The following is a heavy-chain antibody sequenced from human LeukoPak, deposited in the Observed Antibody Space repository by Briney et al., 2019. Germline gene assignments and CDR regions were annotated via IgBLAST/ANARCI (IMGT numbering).Heavy chain of an antibody. J-gene: IGHJ4*02. CDR2: IRYDGSNE. CDR1: GITFNSYG. CDR3: CGDFDY. Sequence: EPGGSLRLSCAASGITFNSYGMHWVRQAPDKGLEWVAFIRYDGSNEYYAGSVKGRFTISRDNSKNTLYLQMNSLRGEDTAVYYCCGDFDYWGQGTLVTVSS. D-gene: IGHD2-21*01. V-gene: IGHV3-30*02.